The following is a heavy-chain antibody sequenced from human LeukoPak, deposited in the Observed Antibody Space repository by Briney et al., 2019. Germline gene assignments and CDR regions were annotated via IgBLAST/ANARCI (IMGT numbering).Heavy chain of an antibody. CDR2: TKPDGSAE. Sequence: GGSLRLSCAASGFTFTSYAMTWVRQAPGKGLEWVANTKPDGSAEYYADSVRGRFTTSRDNANNFLYLQMNRLRAEDTAVYYCARDGGLNMNFDYWGQGTLVTVSS. V-gene: IGHV3-7*01. D-gene: IGHD2-15*01. J-gene: IGHJ4*02. CDR1: GFTFTSYA. CDR3: ARDGGLNMNFDY.